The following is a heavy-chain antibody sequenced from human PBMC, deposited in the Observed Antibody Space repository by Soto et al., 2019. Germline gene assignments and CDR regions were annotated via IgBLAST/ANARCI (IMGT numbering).Heavy chain of an antibody. CDR1: GFSLSTSGVG. J-gene: IGHJ4*02. V-gene: IGHV2-5*02. CDR2: IYWDDDK. D-gene: IGHD3-9*01. CDR3: AHKGPEDWPLDY. Sequence: QITLKESGPTLVKPTQTLTLTCTFSGFSLSTSGVGVGWIRQSQGKALEGLAVIYWDDDKRYSPSLKSRLSITKDTSKNQVVLTMTNMDPVDTATYYCAHKGPEDWPLDYWGQGTMVTVSS.